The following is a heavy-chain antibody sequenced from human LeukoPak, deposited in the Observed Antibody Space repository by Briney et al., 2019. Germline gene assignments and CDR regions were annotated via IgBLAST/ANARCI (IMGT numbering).Heavy chain of an antibody. CDR1: GFTLSSYT. J-gene: IGHJ3*02. CDR2: TCSNGGST. CDR3: ARDKRSFRSGVLTTVTTFRAFDI. V-gene: IGHV3-64*01. Sequence: GSLRLSCAASGFTLSSYTMHWVRQAPGKGREYVSATCSNGGSTYYANSVKGRFAMSRDNSKNTMYLKMGSLRAEDMAVYYCARDKRSFRSGVLTTVTTFRAFDIWGQGTMVTVSS. D-gene: IGHD4-17*01.